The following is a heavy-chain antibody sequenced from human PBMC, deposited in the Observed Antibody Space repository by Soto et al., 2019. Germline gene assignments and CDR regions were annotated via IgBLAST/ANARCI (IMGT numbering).Heavy chain of an antibody. CDR3: ARDAVVSGWYERDAFDI. CDR2: ISSSSSYI. V-gene: IGHV3-21*01. D-gene: IGHD6-19*01. CDR1: GFTFSSYS. J-gene: IGHJ3*02. Sequence: GSLRLSCAASGFTFSSYSMNWVRQAPGKGLEWVSSISSSSSYIYYADSVKGRFTISRDNAKNSLYLQMNSLRAEDTAVYYCARDAVVSGWYERDAFDIWGQGTMVTVS.